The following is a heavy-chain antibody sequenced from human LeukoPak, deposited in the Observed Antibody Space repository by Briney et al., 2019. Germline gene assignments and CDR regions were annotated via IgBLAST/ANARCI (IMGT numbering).Heavy chain of an antibody. Sequence: GGPLRLSCAASGFTFSGSALHWVRQASGKGLEWVGRIRSTANGYATAYAASVKGRFTISRDDSRNTAYLQMDSLKTEDTAVYYCTGNYYGSGSYADFDYWGQGTLVTVSS. CDR1: GFTFSGSA. J-gene: IGHJ4*02. CDR3: TGNYYGSGSYADFDY. CDR2: IRSTANGYAT. V-gene: IGHV3-73*01. D-gene: IGHD3-10*01.